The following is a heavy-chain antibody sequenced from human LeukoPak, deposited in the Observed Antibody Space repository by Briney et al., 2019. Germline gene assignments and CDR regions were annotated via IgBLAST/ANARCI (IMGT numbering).Heavy chain of an antibody. V-gene: IGHV3-30-3*01. J-gene: IGHJ4*02. CDR2: LSYDGTHI. CDR3: ARGTGAQSGYDFLFDY. Sequence: RGSLRLSCAASGFTLSTYAMHWVRQAPGKGLEWVAGLSYDGTHIYYADSVKGRFTISRDSSKNTLYLQMNSLRTEDTAVHYCARGTGAQSGYDFLFDYWGQGTLVTVSS. CDR1: GFTLSTYA. D-gene: IGHD5-12*01.